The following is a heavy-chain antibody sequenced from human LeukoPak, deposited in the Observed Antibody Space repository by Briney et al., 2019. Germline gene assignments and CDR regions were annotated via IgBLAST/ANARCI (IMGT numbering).Heavy chain of an antibody. D-gene: IGHD3-10*01. J-gene: IGHJ3*02. CDR1: GYTFTGYY. V-gene: IGHV1-2*02. CDR3: ARGAHYYGSGRSPAGDAFDI. CDR2: INPNSGGT. Sequence: ASVKASCKASGYTFTGYYMHWVRQAPGQGLEWMGWINPNSGGTNYAQKFQGRVTMTRDTSISTAYMELSRLRSDDTAVYYCARGAHYYGSGRSPAGDAFDIWGQGTMVTVSS.